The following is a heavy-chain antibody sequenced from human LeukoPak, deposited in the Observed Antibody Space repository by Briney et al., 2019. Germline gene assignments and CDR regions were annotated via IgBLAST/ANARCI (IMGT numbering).Heavy chain of an antibody. Sequence: GRSLRLSCAASGFTFDDYAMHWVRQAPGKGLEWVSGISWNSGSIGYADSVKGRFTISRDNAKNSLYLQMNSPRAEDTALYYCAKDSTVVNHYYFDYWGQGTLVTVSS. CDR2: ISWNSGSI. CDR3: AKDSTVVNHYYFDY. D-gene: IGHD2-21*01. CDR1: GFTFDDYA. J-gene: IGHJ4*02. V-gene: IGHV3-9*01.